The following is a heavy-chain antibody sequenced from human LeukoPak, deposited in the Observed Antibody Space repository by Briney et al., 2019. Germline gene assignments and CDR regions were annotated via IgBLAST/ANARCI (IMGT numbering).Heavy chain of an antibody. J-gene: IGHJ4*02. CDR2: INPNSGGT. V-gene: IGHV1-2*04. Sequence: VSCKASGYTFTGYYMHWVRQAPGQGLEWMGWINPNSGGTNYAQKFQGWVTMTRDTSISTAYMELSRLRSDDTAVYYCASSARSGYDWDYFDYWGQGTLVTVSS. CDR3: ASSARSGYDWDYFDY. CDR1: GYTFTGYY. D-gene: IGHD5-12*01.